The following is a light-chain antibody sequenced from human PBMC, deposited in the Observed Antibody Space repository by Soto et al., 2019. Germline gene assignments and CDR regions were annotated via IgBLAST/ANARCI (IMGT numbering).Light chain of an antibody. Sequence: QPVLTQPASVSGSPGQSITISCTGTSSDVGGYNYVSWYQQHPGKAPKLIIYEVTNRPSGVSNRFSGSKSGNTASLTISGLQAEDESDYYCASYTTSNTLGVFGGGTKVTVL. CDR2: EVT. CDR1: SSDVGGYNY. J-gene: IGLJ3*02. V-gene: IGLV2-14*01. CDR3: ASYTTSNTLGV.